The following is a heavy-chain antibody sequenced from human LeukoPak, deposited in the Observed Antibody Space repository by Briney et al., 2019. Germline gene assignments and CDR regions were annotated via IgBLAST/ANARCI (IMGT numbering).Heavy chain of an antibody. J-gene: IGHJ6*02. CDR3: ARGGCSGGSCYPAHYYYGMDV. D-gene: IGHD2-15*01. Sequence: ASVKVSCKASGYTFTSYDINWVRQATGQGLEWMGWMNPNSGNTGYAQKFQGRVTMTRNTSISTAYMELSSLRSEDTAVYYCARGGCSGGSCYPAHYYYGMDVWGQGTTVTVSS. CDR1: GYTFTSYD. V-gene: IGHV1-8*01. CDR2: MNPNSGNT.